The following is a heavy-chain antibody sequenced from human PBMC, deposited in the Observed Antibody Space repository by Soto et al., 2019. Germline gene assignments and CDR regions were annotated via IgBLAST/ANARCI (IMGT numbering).Heavy chain of an antibody. CDR2: IYYSGST. CDR3: ASGGGKSSSSGYFQH. J-gene: IGHJ1*01. Sequence: PSETLSLTCTVSGGSISSYYWSWIRQPPGKGLEWIGYIYYSGSTNYNPSLKSRVTISVDTSKNQFSLKLSSVTAADTAVYYCASGGGKSSSSGYFQHWGQGTLVTVSS. CDR1: GGSISSYY. D-gene: IGHD6-6*01. V-gene: IGHV4-59*01.